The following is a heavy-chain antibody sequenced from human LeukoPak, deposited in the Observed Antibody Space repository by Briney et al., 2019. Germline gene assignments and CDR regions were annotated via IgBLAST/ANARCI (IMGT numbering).Heavy chain of an antibody. D-gene: IGHD6-19*01. CDR1: GGSISSYY. Sequence: SETLSLTCTVSGGSISSYYWSWIRQPPGKGLEWIGYIYYSGSTNYNPSLKSRVTISVDTSKNQFSLKLSSVTAADTAVYYCARQQGGIAVAPFSYWYFDLWGRGTLVTVSS. V-gene: IGHV4-59*01. CDR3: ARQQGGIAVAPFSYWYFDL. J-gene: IGHJ2*01. CDR2: IYYSGST.